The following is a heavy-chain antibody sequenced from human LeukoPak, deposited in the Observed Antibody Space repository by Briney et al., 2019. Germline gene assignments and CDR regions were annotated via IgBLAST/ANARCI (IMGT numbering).Heavy chain of an antibody. V-gene: IGHV3-15*07. Sequence: GGSLRLSCAASGFTFSNAWMNWVRQAPGKGLEWVGRIKSKTDGGTTDYAAPVEGRFTISRDNSKNTLYLQMNSLRAEDTAVYYCAKADGLAVGGTGGAFDYWGQGTLVTVSS. CDR3: AKADGLAVGGTGGAFDY. J-gene: IGHJ4*02. CDR1: GFTFSNAW. D-gene: IGHD6-19*01. CDR2: IKSKTDGGTT.